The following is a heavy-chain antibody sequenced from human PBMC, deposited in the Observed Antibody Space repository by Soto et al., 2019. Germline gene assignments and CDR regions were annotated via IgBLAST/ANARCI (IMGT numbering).Heavy chain of an antibody. CDR3: ARVSSYYYGSGIFDY. CDR2: IYYSGST. J-gene: IGHJ4*02. D-gene: IGHD3-10*01. Sequence: SETLSLTCTVSGGSISSYYWSWIRQPPGKGLEWIGYIYYSGSTNYNPSLKSRVTISVDTSKNQFSLKLSSVTAADTAVYYCARVSSYYYGSGIFDYWGQGTLVTVSS. V-gene: IGHV4-59*01. CDR1: GGSISSYY.